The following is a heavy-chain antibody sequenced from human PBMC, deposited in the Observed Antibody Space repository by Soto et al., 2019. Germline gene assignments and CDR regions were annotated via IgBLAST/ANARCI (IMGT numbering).Heavy chain of an antibody. CDR3: ARDRGYTYGFDY. D-gene: IGHD5-18*01. CDR2: ISSSSSTI. Sequence: GGSLRLSCAASGLTFTSYSMNWVRQAPGKGLEWVSLISSSSSTIYYADSVKGRFTISRDNAKNSLYLQMNSLRDEDTAVYYCARDRGYTYGFDYWGQGTLVTVPQ. J-gene: IGHJ4*02. V-gene: IGHV3-48*02. CDR1: GLTFTSYS.